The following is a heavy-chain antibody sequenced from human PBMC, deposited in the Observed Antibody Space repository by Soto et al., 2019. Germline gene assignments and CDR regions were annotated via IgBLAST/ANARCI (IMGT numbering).Heavy chain of an antibody. D-gene: IGHD6-19*01. J-gene: IGHJ4*02. Sequence: EVQLVESGGGLVQPGRSLRLSCAASGFTFDDYAMHWVRQAPGKGLEWVSGISWNSGSIGYADSVKGRFTISRDNAKNSLYLQMNSLRAEDTALYYCARAHSSGWAGGPAYWGQGTLVTVSS. CDR3: ARAHSSGWAGGPAY. V-gene: IGHV3-9*01. CDR2: ISWNSGSI. CDR1: GFTFDDYA.